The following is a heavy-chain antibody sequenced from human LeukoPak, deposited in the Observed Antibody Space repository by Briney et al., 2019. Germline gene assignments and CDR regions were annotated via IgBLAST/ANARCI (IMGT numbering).Heavy chain of an antibody. J-gene: IGHJ4*02. CDR1: GGSFSGYY. D-gene: IGHD2-2*02. CDR3: ARGNLRCSSTSCYTPLGY. CDR2: INHSGST. V-gene: IGHV4-34*01. Sequence: SETLSLTCAVYGGSFSGYYWSWIRQPPGKGLEWIGEINHSGSTNYNPSLKSRVTISVDTSKNQFSLKLSPVTAADTAVYYCARGNLRCSSTSCYTPLGYWGQGTLVTVSS.